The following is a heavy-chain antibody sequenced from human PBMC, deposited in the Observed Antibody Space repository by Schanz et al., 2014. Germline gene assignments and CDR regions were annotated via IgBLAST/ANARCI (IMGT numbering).Heavy chain of an antibody. J-gene: IGHJ4*02. Sequence: QVQLQESGPGLVKPSESLSLTCTVSGGSISSYYWSWIRQPPGKGLEWIGYIYYTASTNYNPSLRSGVTISADPSKNQFSLKLTSVTAADSAVYYCARLWGGWRIPDYWGQGTLVTVSS. CDR3: ARLWGGWRIPDY. V-gene: IGHV4-59*08. D-gene: IGHD6-19*01. CDR1: GGSISSYY. CDR2: IYYTAST.